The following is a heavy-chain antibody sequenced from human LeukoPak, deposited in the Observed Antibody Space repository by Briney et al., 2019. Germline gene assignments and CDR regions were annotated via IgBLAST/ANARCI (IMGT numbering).Heavy chain of an antibody. J-gene: IGHJ5*02. Sequence: SETLSLTCTVSGGSVSGTIYYWGWIRQPPGKGLEWVGSMYYGGSTSYTYHNPSLKSRVSISVDTSKNQFSLKLSSVTAADTAAYFCVRRVSGSFNIASWGQGTLVTVSS. CDR1: GGSVSGTIYY. CDR3: VRRVSGSFNIAS. CDR2: MYYGGST. D-gene: IGHD1-26*01. V-gene: IGHV4-39*01.